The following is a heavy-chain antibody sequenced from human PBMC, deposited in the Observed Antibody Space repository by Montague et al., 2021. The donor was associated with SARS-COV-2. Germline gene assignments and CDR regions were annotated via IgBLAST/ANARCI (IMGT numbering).Heavy chain of an antibody. CDR2: VYYSRSS. CDR3: VRDPAPSGSGTFYDY. D-gene: IGHD1-26*01. V-gene: IGHV4-59*02. CDR1: GDSVSQDF. Sequence: SETLSLTCTVSGDSVSQDFWTWIRQPPGKGLEWIGYVYYSRSSSXNPSLRGRVSIAVDTSKNQFSLRLSTVTAADTAIYYCVRDPAPSGSGTFYDYWGQGTLVAVSS. J-gene: IGHJ4*02.